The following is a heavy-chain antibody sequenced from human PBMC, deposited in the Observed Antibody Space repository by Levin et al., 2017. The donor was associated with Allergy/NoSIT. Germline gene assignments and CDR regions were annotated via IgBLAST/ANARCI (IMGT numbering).Heavy chain of an antibody. D-gene: IGHD4-17*01. CDR1: GYTFTGYY. CDR3: AREVDYGGYFDY. V-gene: IGHV1-2*02. CDR2: INPNSGGT. J-gene: IGHJ4*02. Sequence: PGESLKISCKASGYTFTGYYMHWVRQAPGQGLEWMGWINPNSGGTNYAQKFQGRVTMTRDTSISTAYMELSRLRSDDTAVYYCAREVDYGGYFDYWGQGTLVTVSS.